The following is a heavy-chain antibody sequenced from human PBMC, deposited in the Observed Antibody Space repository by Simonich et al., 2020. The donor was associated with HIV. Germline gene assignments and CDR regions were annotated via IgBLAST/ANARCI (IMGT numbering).Heavy chain of an antibody. D-gene: IGHD3-3*01. J-gene: IGHJ4*02. Sequence: EVQLLESGGGLVQPGGSLRLSCAASGFTFSSYAMSWVRQAPGNGVEWVSDIRGSGGSKYYADSVKGRFTISRDNSKNTLYLQMNSLRAEDTAVYYCAKDRYYNFWSGYYDYWGQGTLVTVSS. CDR1: GFTFSSYA. CDR2: IRGSGGSK. V-gene: IGHV3-23*01. CDR3: AKDRYYNFWSGYYDY.